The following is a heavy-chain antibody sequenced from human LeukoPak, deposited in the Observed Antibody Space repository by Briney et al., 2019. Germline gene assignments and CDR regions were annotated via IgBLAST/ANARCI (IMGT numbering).Heavy chain of an antibody. J-gene: IGHJ4*02. Sequence: PSETLSLTCTVSGGSISSFYWTWIRQPPGKGLEWIGNIYSSGSTNYNPSLKSRVTISVDTSKNQFSLKLSSVTAADTAVYYCARGVVITFGGAADYWGQGTLVTVSS. CDR1: GGSISSFY. V-gene: IGHV4-59*01. CDR2: IYSSGST. CDR3: ARGVVITFGGAADY. D-gene: IGHD3-16*01.